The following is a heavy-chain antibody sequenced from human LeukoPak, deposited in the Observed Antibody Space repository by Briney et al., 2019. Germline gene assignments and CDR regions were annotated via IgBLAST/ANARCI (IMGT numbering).Heavy chain of an antibody. CDR3: ARDYGDYSNPNQFDY. CDR2: ISAYNGNT. V-gene: IGHV1-18*01. CDR1: GYTFTSYG. D-gene: IGHD4-17*01. Sequence: PGASVKVSSKASGYTFTSYGISWVRQAPGQGLEWMGWISAYNGNTNYAQKLQGRVTMTTDTSTSTAYMELRSLRSDDTAVYYCARDYGDYSNPNQFDYWGQGTLVTVSS. J-gene: IGHJ4*02.